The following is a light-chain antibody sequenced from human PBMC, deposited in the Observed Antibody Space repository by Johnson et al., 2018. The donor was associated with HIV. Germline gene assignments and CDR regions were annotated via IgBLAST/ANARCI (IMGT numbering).Light chain of an antibody. V-gene: IGLV1-51*01. Sequence: QSVLTQPPSVSAAPGQKVTISCSGSSSDMGNYAVSWYQQLPGTAPNLLIYDNNKRPSGIPDRFSGSKSGTSATLGITGLPTGDEADYYCGTWDSSLSDYVFGTGTKVTVL. J-gene: IGLJ1*01. CDR2: DNN. CDR1: SSDMGNYA. CDR3: GTWDSSLSDYV.